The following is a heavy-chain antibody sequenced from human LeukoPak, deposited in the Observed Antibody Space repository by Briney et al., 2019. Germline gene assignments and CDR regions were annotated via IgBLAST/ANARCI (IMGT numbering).Heavy chain of an antibody. CDR2: IYHSGST. V-gene: IGHV4-30-2*01. D-gene: IGHD3-3*01. CDR3: ARLEDFWSGYQYDY. J-gene: IGHJ4*02. Sequence: PSETLSLTCTVSGGSISSGGYYWSWIRQPPGKGLEWIGYIYHSGSTYYNPSLKSRVTISVDRSKNQFSLKLSSVTAADTAVYYCARLEDFWSGYQYDYWGQGTLVTVSS. CDR1: GGSISSGGYY.